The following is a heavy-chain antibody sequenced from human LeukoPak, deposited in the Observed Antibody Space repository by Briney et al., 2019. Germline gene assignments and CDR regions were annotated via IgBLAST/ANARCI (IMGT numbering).Heavy chain of an antibody. V-gene: IGHV4-38-2*02. Sequence: PSETLSLTCTVSGYSLRSGYYWGWIRQPPGKGLEWIASISHSGSTYYNPSLKSRVTISVDMSKNQFSLQLSSVTAADTAVYYCGRGERGVDYWGQGTLVTVSS. J-gene: IGHJ4*02. D-gene: IGHD2-8*01. CDR1: GYSLRSGYY. CDR2: ISHSGST. CDR3: GRGERGVDY.